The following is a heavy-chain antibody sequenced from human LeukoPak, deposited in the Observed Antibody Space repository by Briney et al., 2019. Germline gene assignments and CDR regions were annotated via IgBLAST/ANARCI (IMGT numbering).Heavy chain of an antibody. D-gene: IGHD3-16*01. J-gene: IGHJ3*02. CDR1: GFTFSSYA. Sequence: SGGSLRLSCAASGFTFSSYAMSWVRQAPGKGLEWVSAISGSGGSTYYADSVKGRFTISRDNSKNTLYLQMNSLRAEDTAVYYCARYLGSHENEDAFDIWGQGTMVTVSS. CDR3: ARYLGSHENEDAFDI. V-gene: IGHV3-23*01. CDR2: ISGSGGST.